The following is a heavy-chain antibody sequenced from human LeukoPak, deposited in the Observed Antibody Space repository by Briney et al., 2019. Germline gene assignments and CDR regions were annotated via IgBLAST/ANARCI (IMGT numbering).Heavy chain of an antibody. CDR1: GFNFGSYW. CDR3: ARGLNSAIDF. Sequence: GGSLRLSCAASGFNFGSYWMNWARQAPGKGLEWVANIRGDGSDKVYVGSVRGRFTISRDNADNSLYLQMNSLSVDDTAVYYCARGLNSAIDFWGQGPLVTVSS. J-gene: IGHJ4*02. CDR2: IRGDGSDK. V-gene: IGHV3-7*04.